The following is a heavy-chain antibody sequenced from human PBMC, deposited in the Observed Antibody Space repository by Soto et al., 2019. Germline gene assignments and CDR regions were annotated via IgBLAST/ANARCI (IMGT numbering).Heavy chain of an antibody. CDR1: SVSISSSDYY. V-gene: IGHV4-61*05. J-gene: IGHJ4*02. D-gene: IGHD2-2*01. CDR2: IYYSGST. Sequence: SETLSLTCSVSSVSISSSDYYWGWIRQPPGKGLEWIGYIYYSGSTNYNPSLKSRVTLSVDTSKNQFSLKLSSVTAADTAVYYCARHSSAAMDYWGQGTLVTVSS. CDR3: ARHSSAAMDY.